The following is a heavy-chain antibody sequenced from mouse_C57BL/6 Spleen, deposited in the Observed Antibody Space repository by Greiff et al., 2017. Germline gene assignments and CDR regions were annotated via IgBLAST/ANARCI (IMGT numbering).Heavy chain of an antibody. J-gene: IGHJ3*01. CDR3: ARDGTTMASWFAY. D-gene: IGHD2-1*01. CDR1: GFTFSSYA. CDR2: ISDGGSYT. Sequence: EVQRVESGGGLVKPGGSLKLSCAASGFTFSSYAMSWVRQTPEKRLEWVATISDGGSYTYYPDNVKGRFTISRDNAKNNLYLQMSHLKSEDTAMYYCARDGTTMASWFAYWGQGTLVTVSA. V-gene: IGHV5-4*01.